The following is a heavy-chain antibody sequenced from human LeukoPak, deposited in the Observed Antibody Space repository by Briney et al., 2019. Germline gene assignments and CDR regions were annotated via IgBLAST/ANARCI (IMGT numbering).Heavy chain of an antibody. Sequence: GASVKVSCKASGYTVTSYGISWVRQAPGQGLEWMGWISAYNGNPNYAQKLQGRVTMTTDTSTSTAYMELRSLRSDDTAVYYCARGDSSGYYYLFDYWGQGTLVTVSS. CDR2: ISAYNGNP. D-gene: IGHD3-22*01. CDR1: GYTVTSYG. J-gene: IGHJ4*02. V-gene: IGHV1-18*01. CDR3: ARGDSSGYYYLFDY.